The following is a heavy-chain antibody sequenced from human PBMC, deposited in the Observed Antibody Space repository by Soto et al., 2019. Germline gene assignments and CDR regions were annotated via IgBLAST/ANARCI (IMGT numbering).Heavy chain of an antibody. Sequence: GESLKISCKGSGYSFTSYWISWVRQMPGKGLEWMGLIYPGDSDTRYSPSFQGQVTFSADKSISTAYLQWSSLKASDTAMYYCARVYCSGGSCYSAYHYGMDVWGQGTTVTVSS. J-gene: IGHJ6*02. V-gene: IGHV5-51*01. CDR1: GYSFTSYW. D-gene: IGHD2-15*01. CDR2: IYPGDSDT. CDR3: ARVYCSGGSCYSAYHYGMDV.